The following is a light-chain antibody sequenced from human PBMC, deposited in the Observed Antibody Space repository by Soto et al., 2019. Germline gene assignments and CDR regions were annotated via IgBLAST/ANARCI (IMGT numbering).Light chain of an antibody. CDR3: AAWDVSLVV. CDR1: SSHIGTNT. J-gene: IGLJ2*01. Sequence: QPVLTQPPSASGTPGQRVTISCSGSSSHIGTNTVIWYQQLPGAAPKLLIYSDNQRPSGVPDRFSGSKSGTSASLAISGLQSEDEADYYCAAWDVSLVVFGGGTKVTVL. CDR2: SDN. V-gene: IGLV1-44*01.